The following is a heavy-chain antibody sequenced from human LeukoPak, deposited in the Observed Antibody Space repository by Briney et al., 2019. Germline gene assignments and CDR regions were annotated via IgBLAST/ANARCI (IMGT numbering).Heavy chain of an antibody. CDR2: IKEDGSEK. CDR1: GFTFGNYW. Sequence: GGSLRLSCAASGFTFGNYWMSWVRQAPGKGLEWVANIKEDGSEKYYVDSVKGRFTISRGNARNSLYLQLNSLRAEDTAVYYCARDKLGYCRSSSCSGSHFDYWGQGTLVTVSS. D-gene: IGHD2-15*01. J-gene: IGHJ4*02. CDR3: ARDKLGYCRSSSCSGSHFDY. V-gene: IGHV3-7*03.